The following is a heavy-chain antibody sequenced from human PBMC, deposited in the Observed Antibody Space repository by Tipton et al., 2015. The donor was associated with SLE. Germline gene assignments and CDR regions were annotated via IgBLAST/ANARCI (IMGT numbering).Heavy chain of an antibody. CDR1: GGSISSDTYY. J-gene: IGHJ4*02. CDR3: AAEYYSSSWIHPIDF. V-gene: IGHV4-61*09. D-gene: IGHD6-6*01. Sequence: TLSLTCIVSGGSISSDTYYWSWLRPPAGKGLGWIGHIYTSVSTNYNPSLKTRVTISVEMSKNQFSLKLTSVTAADTAVYYCAAEYYSSSWIHPIDFWGQGMLVTVSS. CDR2: IYTSVST.